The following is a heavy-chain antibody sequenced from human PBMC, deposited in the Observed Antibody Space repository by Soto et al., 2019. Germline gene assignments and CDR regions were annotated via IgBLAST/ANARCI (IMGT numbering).Heavy chain of an antibody. CDR2: ISSSSSTI. CDR1: GFTFSSYS. V-gene: IGHV3-48*02. Sequence: EVQLVESGGGLVQPGGSLRLSCAASGFTFSSYSMNWVRQAPGKGLEWVSYISSSSSTIYYADSVKGRFTISRDNAKNSLYLQMNSLRDEDTAVYYCARDETDGYYYYGMDVWGQGTTVTVSS. J-gene: IGHJ6*02. CDR3: ARDETDGYYYYGMDV.